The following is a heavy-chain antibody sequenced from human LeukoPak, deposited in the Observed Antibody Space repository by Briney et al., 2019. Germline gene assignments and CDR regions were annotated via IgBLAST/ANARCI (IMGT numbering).Heavy chain of an antibody. D-gene: IGHD2-2*01. Sequence: SETLSLTCTVSGGSIGSYYWSWIRQPPGKGLEWIGYIYTSGSTNYNPSLKSRVTISVDTSKNQFSLKLSSVTAADTAVYYCARGGGSVGYCSSTGCRYYMDVWGKGTTVTVSS. CDR1: GGSIGSYY. CDR3: ARGGGSVGYCSSTGCRYYMDV. V-gene: IGHV4-4*09. CDR2: IYTSGST. J-gene: IGHJ6*03.